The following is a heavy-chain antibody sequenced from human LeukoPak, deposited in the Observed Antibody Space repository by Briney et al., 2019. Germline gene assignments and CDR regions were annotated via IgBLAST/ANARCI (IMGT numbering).Heavy chain of an antibody. Sequence: SETLSLTCTVSGGSISSFYWSWVRQPAGRRLEWIGRIYTSGYTHYNPSLKSRVTMSVDTSKNQFSLRMNSVTAADTAVYYCARGPRSSNYLWFDYWGQGTLVTVSS. D-gene: IGHD4-11*01. CDR1: GGSISSFY. CDR2: IYTSGYT. V-gene: IGHV4-4*07. J-gene: IGHJ4*02. CDR3: ARGPRSSNYLWFDY.